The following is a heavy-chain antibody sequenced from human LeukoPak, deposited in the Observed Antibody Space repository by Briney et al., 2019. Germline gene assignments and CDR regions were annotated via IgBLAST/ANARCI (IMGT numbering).Heavy chain of an antibody. CDR3: ARPGYSSGWSFSDY. Sequence: SSETLSLTCAVYGGSFSGYYWSWIRQPPGKGLEWIGEINHSGSTNYNPSLKSRVTISVDTSKNQFSLKLSSVTAADTAVYYCARPGYSSGWSFSDYWGQGTLVTVSS. D-gene: IGHD6-19*01. V-gene: IGHV4-34*01. CDR1: GGSFSGYY. CDR2: INHSGST. J-gene: IGHJ4*02.